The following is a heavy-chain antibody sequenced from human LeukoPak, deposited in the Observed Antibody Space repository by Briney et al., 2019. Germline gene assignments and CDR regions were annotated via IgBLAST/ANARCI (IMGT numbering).Heavy chain of an antibody. J-gene: IGHJ4*02. CDR1: GGSISSSSYY. CDR3: ARHLAIYDSGGYYYERGRYYFDF. V-gene: IGHV4-39*01. D-gene: IGHD3-22*01. Sequence: ASETLSLTCTVSGGSISSSSYYWGWIRQPPGKGLEGIGTIYYSGSTYYNPSLKSRVTISVDTSKNQFSLKLSSVTAADTAVYYCARHLAIYDSGGYYYERGRYYFDFWGQGALVTVSS. CDR2: IYYSGST.